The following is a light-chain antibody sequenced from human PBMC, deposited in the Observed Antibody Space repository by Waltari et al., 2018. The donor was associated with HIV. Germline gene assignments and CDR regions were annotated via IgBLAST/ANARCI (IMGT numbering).Light chain of an antibody. Sequence: QSALTQPPSASASPGQSVSISCTGTTNAVGAYDYVSWYRQHPGKAPKLMIYEVNRRPSGVPDRFSGSKSDNTASLTVSGLQAEDEGDYYCSSYSANNNFVVFGGGTRLTVL. CDR1: TNAVGAYDY. CDR3: SSYSANNNFVV. J-gene: IGLJ2*01. V-gene: IGLV2-8*01. CDR2: EVN.